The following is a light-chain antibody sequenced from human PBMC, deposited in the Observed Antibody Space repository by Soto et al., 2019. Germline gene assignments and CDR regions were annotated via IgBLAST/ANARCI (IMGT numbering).Light chain of an antibody. J-gene: IGLJ2*01. CDR3: SSYAGSFTLVV. CDR1: NSDIGSYNL. V-gene: IGLV2-23*02. Sequence: QSALTQPASVSGSPGQSITISCTGTNSDIGSYNLVSWYQHHPGKAPKLMIYEVSERPSGVSNRFSGSKSGNTASLTISGLQAEDEADYYCSSYAGSFTLVVFGGGTKLTVL. CDR2: EVS.